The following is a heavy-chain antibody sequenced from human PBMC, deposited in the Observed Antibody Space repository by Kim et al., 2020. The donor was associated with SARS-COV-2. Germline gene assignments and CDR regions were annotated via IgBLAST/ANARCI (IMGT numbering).Heavy chain of an antibody. J-gene: IGHJ4*02. CDR1: GFPFSSYW. V-gene: IGHV3-7*01. D-gene: IGHD2-2*01. CDR2: INQDGSEK. CDR3: ATSRRFGY. Sequence: GGSLRLSCAVSGFPFSSYWMSWVRQAPGKGLEWVANINQDGSEKYYVDSVKGRFTISRDSAKNSLYLQMNSLRAEDTAVYYCATSRRFGYWGQGTLVTVS.